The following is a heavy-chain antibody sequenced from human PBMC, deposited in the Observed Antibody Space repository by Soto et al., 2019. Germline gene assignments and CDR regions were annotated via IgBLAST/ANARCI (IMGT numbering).Heavy chain of an antibody. CDR3: AKDGIGDWKWELLADFAY. Sequence: GGALRLPCAASGFTFRNHGMHRGRQAPRKGLEWVAVISYDGSNKYYADSVKGRFTIYRENSKNTLYLQMNSLRAEDTAVYYCAKDGIGDWKWELLADFAYWGQGTLVTVSS. J-gene: IGHJ4*02. CDR2: ISYDGSNK. D-gene: IGHD1-26*01. CDR1: GFTFRNHG. V-gene: IGHV3-30*18.